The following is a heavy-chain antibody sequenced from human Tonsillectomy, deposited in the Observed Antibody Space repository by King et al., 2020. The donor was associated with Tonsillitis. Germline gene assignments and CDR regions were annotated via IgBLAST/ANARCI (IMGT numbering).Heavy chain of an antibody. Sequence: LQLQESGPGLEKPSETLSLTCTVSGDSISSRSYYWGWIRQPPGKGLEWIGSIYYTGSPYYNPSLKSRVTISVDTSKTQFSLKLRSVTATDTAVYYCARGIAVACFDYWGQGTLVTVSS. CDR1: GDSISSRSYY. V-gene: IGHV4-39*01. J-gene: IGHJ4*02. D-gene: IGHD6-19*01. CDR3: ARGIAVACFDY. CDR2: IYYTGSP.